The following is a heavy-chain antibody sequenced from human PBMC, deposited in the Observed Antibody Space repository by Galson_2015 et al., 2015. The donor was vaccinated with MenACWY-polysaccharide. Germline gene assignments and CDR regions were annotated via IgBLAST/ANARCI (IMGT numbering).Heavy chain of an antibody. CDR1: AFAFNKYV. CDR2: ISATGGTP. V-gene: IGHV3-23*01. D-gene: IGHD4/OR15-4a*01. Sequence: SLRLSCAASAFAFNKYVMNWVRQPPGKGLQWVSSISATGGTPYYADSVRGRVTSTKDNSKNTLYLQMNSLGAEDTAVYYCAKGCDRANAVLSYYYYYMDVWGKGTTVTVSS. J-gene: IGHJ6*03. CDR3: AKGCDRANAVLSYYYYYMDV.